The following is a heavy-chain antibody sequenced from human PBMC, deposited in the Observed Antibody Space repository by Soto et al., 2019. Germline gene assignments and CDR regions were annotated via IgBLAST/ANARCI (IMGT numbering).Heavy chain of an antibody. D-gene: IGHD6-19*01. CDR1: GFAFTNYA. CDR2: MSGSGGST. V-gene: IGHV3-23*01. CDR3: AKPPEVAAARGFFDY. Sequence: EVQLLESGGGLVQPGGSLRLSCAASGFAFTNYAMSWVRQAPGKGLEWVSSMSGSGGSTYYADSVKGRFTISRDISKNTLYLQMNSLTAEDTAVYYCAKPPEVAAARGFFDYWGRGTLVTVSS. J-gene: IGHJ4*02.